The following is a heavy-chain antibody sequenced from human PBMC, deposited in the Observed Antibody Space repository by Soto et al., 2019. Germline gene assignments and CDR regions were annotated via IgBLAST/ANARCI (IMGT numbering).Heavy chain of an antibody. CDR2: VSGSGGTR. CDR1: GFTFSSYG. CDR3: AKDDSTGPFDY. V-gene: IGHV3-23*01. J-gene: IGHJ4*02. D-gene: IGHD2-21*01. Sequence: EVQLLESGGGLVQPGGSLRLSCAASGFTFSSYGMSWVRQAPGKGLEWVSHVSGSGGTRYYADSARGRFTISRDNSKNTLYLEMNSLRAEDTAVYYCAKDDSTGPFDYWGQGILVTVSS.